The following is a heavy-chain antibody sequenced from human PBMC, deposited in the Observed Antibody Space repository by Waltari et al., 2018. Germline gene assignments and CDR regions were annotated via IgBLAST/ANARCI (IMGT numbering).Heavy chain of an antibody. CDR3: ARGRDTAMVMDY. J-gene: IGHJ4*02. Sequence: QVQLQQWGAGLLKPSETLSLTCAVYGGSFSGYYWSWIRQPPGKGLEWIGEINHSGSTNDNPSLKSRVTISVDTSKNQFSLKLSSVTAADTAVYYCARGRDTAMVMDYWGQGTLVTVSS. CDR1: GGSFSGYY. D-gene: IGHD5-18*01. V-gene: IGHV4-34*01. CDR2: INHSGST.